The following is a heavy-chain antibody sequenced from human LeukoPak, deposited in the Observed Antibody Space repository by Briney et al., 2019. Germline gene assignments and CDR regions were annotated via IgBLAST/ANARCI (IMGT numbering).Heavy chain of an antibody. CDR1: GYTFTSYG. CDR3: ARVIPPYSSGWYDRNYFDY. Sequence: GASVKVSCTASGYTFTSYGISWVRQAPGQGLEWMGWISAYNGNTNYAQKLQGRVTMTTDTSTSTAYMELRSLRSDDTAVYYCARVIPPYSSGWYDRNYFDYWGQGTLVTVSS. J-gene: IGHJ4*02. CDR2: ISAYNGNT. D-gene: IGHD6-19*01. V-gene: IGHV1-18*01.